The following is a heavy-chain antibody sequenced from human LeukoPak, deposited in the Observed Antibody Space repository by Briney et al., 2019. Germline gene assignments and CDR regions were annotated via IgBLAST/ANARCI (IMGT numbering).Heavy chain of an antibody. D-gene: IGHD2-2*02. CDR2: IYYSGST. CDR3: AREGVVPAAIGDYFDY. V-gene: IGHV4-39*02. J-gene: IGHJ4*02. CDR1: GGSISSSSYY. Sequence: PSETLSLTCTVSGGSISSSSYYWGWIRQPPGKGLEWIGSIYYSGSTYYNPSLKSRVTISVDTSKNQFSLKLSSVTAADTAVYYCAREGVVPAAIGDYFDYWGQGTLVTVSS.